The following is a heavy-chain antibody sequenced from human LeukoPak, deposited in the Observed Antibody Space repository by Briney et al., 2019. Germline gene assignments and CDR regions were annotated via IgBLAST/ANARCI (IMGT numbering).Heavy chain of an antibody. J-gene: IGHJ5*02. CDR2: FYYRGST. Sequence: SETLSLTCSVSGGSINTNPNYWGWVRQPPGKGLEWIGCFYYRGSTYYNPSLKSRVTISVDTSKNQFSLKLSSVTAADTAVYYCARGYPLPGFDPWGQGTLVTVSS. CDR1: GGSINTNPNY. V-gene: IGHV4-39*07. D-gene: IGHD1-26*01. CDR3: ARGYPLPGFDP.